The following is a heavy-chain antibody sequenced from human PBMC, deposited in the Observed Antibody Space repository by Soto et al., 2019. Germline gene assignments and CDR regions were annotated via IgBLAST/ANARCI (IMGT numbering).Heavy chain of an antibody. V-gene: IGHV3-74*01. Sequence: EVQLVESGGGLAQPGGSLRVSCAASGFSFSNYLMHWVRQVPGKGLVWVSRINSDGSSTNYADSVKGRFTISRDNAKNTLNRQVSSLRAEDTAVYFCARGRGSSGWYFDYWGQGTLVTVSS. CDR2: INSDGSST. CDR1: GFSFSNYL. J-gene: IGHJ4*02. CDR3: ARGRGSSGWYFDY. D-gene: IGHD6-19*01.